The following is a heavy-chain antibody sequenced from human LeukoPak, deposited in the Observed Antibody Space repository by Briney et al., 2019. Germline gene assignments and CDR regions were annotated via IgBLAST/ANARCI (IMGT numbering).Heavy chain of an antibody. V-gene: IGHV4-34*01. J-gene: IGHJ4*02. CDR2: INHSGST. D-gene: IGHD2-15*01. CDR3: ARLRYCSGGSCYADY. CDR1: GVSFSGYY. Sequence: SETLSLTCAVYGVSFSGYYWSWIRQPPGKGLEWIGEINHSGSTNYNPSLKSRVTISVDTSKNQFSLKLSSVTAADTAVYYCARLRYCSGGSCYADYWGQGTLVTVSS.